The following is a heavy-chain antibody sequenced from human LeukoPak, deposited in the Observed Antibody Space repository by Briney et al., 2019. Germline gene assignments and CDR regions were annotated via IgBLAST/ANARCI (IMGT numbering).Heavy chain of an antibody. CDR2: INPSGGST. CDR1: GYTFTSYY. V-gene: IGHV1-46*01. CDR3: ARDPYSYYYGMDV. Sequence: GAPVKVSCKASGYTFTSYYMHWVRQAPGQGLEWMGIINPSGGSTSYAQKFQGRVTMTRDTSTSTVYMELSSLRSEDTAVYYCARDPYSYYYGMDVWGQGTTVTVSS. J-gene: IGHJ6*02.